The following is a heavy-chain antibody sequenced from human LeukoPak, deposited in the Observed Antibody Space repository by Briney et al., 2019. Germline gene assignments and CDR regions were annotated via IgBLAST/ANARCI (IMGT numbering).Heavy chain of an antibody. CDR1: GFTFSNYA. Sequence: GGSLRLSCAASGFTFSNYAINWVRQAPGKGLEWVSVIYSGGSTYYADSVKGRFTISRDNSKNTLYLQMNSLRAEDTAVYYCARKAYFDYWGQGTLVTVSS. CDR3: ARKAYFDY. V-gene: IGHV3-66*01. J-gene: IGHJ4*02. CDR2: IYSGGST.